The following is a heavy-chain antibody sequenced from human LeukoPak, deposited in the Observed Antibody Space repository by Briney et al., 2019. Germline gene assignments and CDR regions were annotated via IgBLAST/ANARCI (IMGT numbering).Heavy chain of an antibody. D-gene: IGHD2-2*01. V-gene: IGHV4-39*01. CDR2: IYYSGST. J-gene: IGHJ4*02. CDR1: GGSISSSSYY. Sequence: SSQTLSLTSTVSGGSISSSSYYSGWIRQPPGKGLEWSGSIYYSGSTYYNPSLKSRVTIYIATSKNSFSLRLISVTAADTDVYYCARHGHRFWLVPAAYFDYWGQGTLVTVSS. CDR3: ARHGHRFWLVPAAYFDY.